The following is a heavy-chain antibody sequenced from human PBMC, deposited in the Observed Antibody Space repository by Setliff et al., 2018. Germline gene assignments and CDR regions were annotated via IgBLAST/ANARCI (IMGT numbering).Heavy chain of an antibody. CDR2: FIPILGAT. D-gene: IGHD3-22*01. V-gene: IGHV1-69*13. Sequence: SVKVSCKSSGGTFSSSGITWVRQAPGQGLQWLGRFIPILGATNYAQNFQGRVTITADESTSTGYMELRSLRSDDTAVYYCARINFYVSSGYYYAPDFWGQGTLVTVPQ. CDR1: GGTFSSSG. CDR3: ARINFYVSSGYYYAPDF. J-gene: IGHJ4*02.